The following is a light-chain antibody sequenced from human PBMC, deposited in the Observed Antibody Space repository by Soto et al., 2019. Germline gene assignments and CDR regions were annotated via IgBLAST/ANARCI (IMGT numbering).Light chain of an antibody. CDR2: GAS. Sequence: EIVMTQSPATLSVSPGDRATLSCRASQSVSSNLAWYQQRPGQAPRLLIYGASTRATGIPARFSGSGSGTEFTLTISSLEPEDFAVYYCQQRSDWHTFGQGTRLEI. CDR3: QQRSDWHT. CDR1: QSVSSN. V-gene: IGKV3-15*01. J-gene: IGKJ5*01.